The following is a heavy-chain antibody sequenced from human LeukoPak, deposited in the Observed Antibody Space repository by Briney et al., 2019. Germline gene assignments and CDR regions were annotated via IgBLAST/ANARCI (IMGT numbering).Heavy chain of an antibody. D-gene: IGHD4-17*01. Sequence: GASVKVSCKASGYTFPDYYIHWVRQAPGQGLEWITFINPNSGGTHYAQNFQGRVTVTRDTSISTVYLEMIRLRSDDTAVYYCARKGRIYGDYGYWGRGTLVTVSS. CDR3: ARKGRIYGDYGY. J-gene: IGHJ4*02. V-gene: IGHV1-2*02. CDR1: GYTFPDYY. CDR2: INPNSGGT.